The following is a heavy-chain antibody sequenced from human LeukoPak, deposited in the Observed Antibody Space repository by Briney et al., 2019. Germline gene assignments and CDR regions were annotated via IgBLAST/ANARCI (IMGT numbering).Heavy chain of an antibody. CDR2: ISAYNGYT. CDR3: ARVPFPYCSSPSCYPRHFHP. D-gene: IGHD2-2*01. V-gene: IGHV1-18*01. J-gene: IGHJ5*02. Sequence: ASVKVSCKASGYTFTNYGFNWVRQAPGQGLEWMGWISAYNGYTNSAQKLQGRVTMTTDTSTSTAYMELRSLRSDDTAVYFCARVPFPYCSSPSCYPRHFHPWGQGTRDSVST. CDR1: GYTFTNYG.